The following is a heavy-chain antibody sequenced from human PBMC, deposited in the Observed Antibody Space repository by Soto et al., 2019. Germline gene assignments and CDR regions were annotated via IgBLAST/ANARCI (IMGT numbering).Heavy chain of an antibody. CDR3: ARGEGE. CDR2: IYTGGST. CDR1: GFSVSSNF. V-gene: IGHV3-66*01. J-gene: IGHJ4*02. Sequence: EVQLVESGGGLVQPGGSLRLSCAASGFSVSSNFMNWVRQAPGKGLEWVSVIYTGGSTFYADSVKGRFTISRDNSKNTLHLQMNSLRADDTAVYYCARGEGEWGPGTLVTVSS. D-gene: IGHD3-16*01.